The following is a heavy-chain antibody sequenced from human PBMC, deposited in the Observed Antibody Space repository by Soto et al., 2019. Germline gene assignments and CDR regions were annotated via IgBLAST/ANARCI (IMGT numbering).Heavy chain of an antibody. CDR2: VYHSGST. CDR1: GDSITSGGYY. D-gene: IGHD3-10*01. V-gene: IGHV4-31*03. CDR3: ARDRITRSNWLDP. Sequence: TLSLTCPVSGDSITSGGYYGTWIRQHPGKGLEWIGYVYHSGSTYYNPSLKSRLTISVDTSKNQFSLKLTSVTAADTAVYFCARDRITRSNWLDPWGPGTLVTVYS. J-gene: IGHJ5*02.